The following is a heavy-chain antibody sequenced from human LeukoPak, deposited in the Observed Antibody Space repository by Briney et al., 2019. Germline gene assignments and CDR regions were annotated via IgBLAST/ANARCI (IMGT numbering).Heavy chain of an antibody. CDR2: IYHSGST. CDR1: GGSISSGGYS. J-gene: IGHJ4*02. D-gene: IGHD2-8*01. Sequence: SQTLSLTCAVSGGSISSGGYSWSWIRQPPGKGLEWIGYIYHSGSTYYNPSLKSRVTISVDRSKNQFSLKLSSVTAADTAVYYCASLIRHPLYYFDYWGQGTLVTVSS. CDR3: ASLIRHPLYYFDY. V-gene: IGHV4-30-2*01.